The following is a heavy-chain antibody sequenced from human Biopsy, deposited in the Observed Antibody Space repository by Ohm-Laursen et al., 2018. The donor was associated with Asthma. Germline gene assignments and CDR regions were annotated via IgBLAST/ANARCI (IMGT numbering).Heavy chain of an antibody. Sequence: SLRLSCSASGFTFGDYWMSWVRQVPGKGLEWVAVISYDGSNKYYADSVKGRFTISRDNSKNTLYLQMNSLRAEDTAVYYCARDAWELQKPYAYYFDYWGQGTLVTVSS. CDR3: ARDAWELQKPYAYYFDY. CDR1: GFTFGDYW. CDR2: ISYDGSNK. J-gene: IGHJ4*02. D-gene: IGHD1-26*01. V-gene: IGHV3-30-3*01.